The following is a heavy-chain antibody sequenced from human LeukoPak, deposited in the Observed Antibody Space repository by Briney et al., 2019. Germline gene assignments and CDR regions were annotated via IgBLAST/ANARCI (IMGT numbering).Heavy chain of an antibody. CDR3: AHATEYSSSWYGNWFDP. Sequence: PGGSLRLSCAASGFTFSSYAMSWVRQAPGKGLEWVSAISGSGGSTYYTDSVKGRFTISRDNSKNTLYLQMNSLRAEDTAVYYCAHATEYSSSWYGNWFDPWGQGTLVTVSS. CDR1: GFTFSSYA. J-gene: IGHJ5*02. V-gene: IGHV3-23*01. D-gene: IGHD6-13*01. CDR2: ISGSGGST.